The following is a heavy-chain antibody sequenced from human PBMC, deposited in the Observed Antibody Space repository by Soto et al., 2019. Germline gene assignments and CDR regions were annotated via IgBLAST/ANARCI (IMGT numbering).Heavy chain of an antibody. J-gene: IGHJ4*02. CDR3: ARDARGDEAPMDY. CDR1: GYTFTGYY. Sequence: ASVEVSCKASGYTFTGYYMHWVRQAPGQGLEWMGWINPNSGGTNYAQKFQGWVTVTRDTSISTAYMELSRLRSDDTAVYYCARDARGDEAPMDYWGQGTLVTVSS. CDR2: INPNSGGT. V-gene: IGHV1-2*04. D-gene: IGHD3-10*01.